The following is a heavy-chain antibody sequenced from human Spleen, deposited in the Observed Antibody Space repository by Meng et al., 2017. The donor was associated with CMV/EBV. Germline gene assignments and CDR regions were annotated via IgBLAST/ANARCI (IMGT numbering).Heavy chain of an antibody. V-gene: IGHV3-21*01. D-gene: IGHD2-15*01. CDR3: VRTLGYCSGGSCYSDEGDY. CDR2: IAGSDDEM. Sequence: ESLKISCTVSGFNFMSYTMNWVRQAPGKGLEWVSGIAGSDDEMYYADSAKGRFTISRDNVKKSLFLQMNSLRGDDTAVYYCVRTLGYCSGGSCYSDEGDYWGQGTLVTVSS. J-gene: IGHJ4*02. CDR1: GFNFMSYT.